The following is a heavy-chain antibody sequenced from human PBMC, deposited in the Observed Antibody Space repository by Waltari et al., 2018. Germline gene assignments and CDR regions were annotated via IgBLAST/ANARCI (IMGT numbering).Heavy chain of an antibody. V-gene: IGHV3-9*01. J-gene: IGHJ5*02. Sequence: EVQLVESGGGLVQTGRSLRLSCAASGFTFADYGMHWVRQAPGKGLELVSGISSNSVNIGYADSVKGRFTISRDNAKNSLYLQMNSLRVEDTALYYCAKGRGADYVGWFDPWGQGTLVTVSS. D-gene: IGHD4-17*01. CDR3: AKGRGADYVGWFDP. CDR2: ISSNSVNI. CDR1: GFTFADYG.